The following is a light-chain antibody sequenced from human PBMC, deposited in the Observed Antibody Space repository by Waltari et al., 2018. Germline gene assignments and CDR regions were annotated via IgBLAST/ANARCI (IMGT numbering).Light chain of an antibody. Sequence: DIQMTQSPSTLSASVGDRVTVTCRDSESISNWLAWYQQKPGKAPKLLIFEASHLESGVPSRFSGSASGTEFTLTISSLQPDDFATYYCQQYNNYPLTFGGGTKVEIK. CDR3: QQYNNYPLT. CDR1: ESISNW. V-gene: IGKV1-5*03. J-gene: IGKJ4*01. CDR2: EAS.